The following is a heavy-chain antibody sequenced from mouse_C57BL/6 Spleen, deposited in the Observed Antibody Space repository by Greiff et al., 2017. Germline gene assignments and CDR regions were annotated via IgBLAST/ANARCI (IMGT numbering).Heavy chain of an antibody. CDR1: GFTFSSYA. CDR2: ISDGGSYT. J-gene: IGHJ4*01. V-gene: IGHV5-4*01. D-gene: IGHD3-2*02. Sequence: DVKLVESGGGLVKPGGSLKLSCAASGFTFSSYAMSWVRQTPEKRLEWVATISDGGSYTYYPDNVKGRFTISRDNAKNNLYLQMSHLKSEDTAMYYCARDEAQPGAMDYWGQGTSVTVSS. CDR3: ARDEAQPGAMDY.